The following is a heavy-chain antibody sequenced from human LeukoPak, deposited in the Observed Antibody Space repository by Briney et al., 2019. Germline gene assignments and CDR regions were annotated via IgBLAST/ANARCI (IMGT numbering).Heavy chain of an antibody. D-gene: IGHD7-27*01. CDR1: GFTFSSYG. CDR3: AKDRGLTGDLRGFDY. Sequence: GGSLRLSCAASGFTFSSYGMHWVRQAPGKGLEWAAFIRYDGSNKYCADSVKGRFTISRDNSKNTLYLQMNSLRAEDTAVYYCAKDRGLTGDLRGFDYWGQGTLVTVSS. V-gene: IGHV3-30*02. J-gene: IGHJ4*02. CDR2: IRYDGSNK.